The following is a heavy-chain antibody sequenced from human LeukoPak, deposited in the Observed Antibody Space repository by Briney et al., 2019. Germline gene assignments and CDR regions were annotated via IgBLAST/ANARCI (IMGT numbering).Heavy chain of an antibody. CDR1: GGSITNYY. J-gene: IGHJ2*01. D-gene: IGHD2-21*01. CDR2: IYYIGST. CDR3: ARLDRYSGGYWYFDL. V-gene: IGHV4-59*08. Sequence: PSETLSLTCIVSGGSITNYYWSWIRQPPGMGLEWIGYIYYIGSTYYSPSLKSRVTISVDASKNQFSPKLSSVTAADTAVYYCARLDRYSGGYWYFDLWGRGTLVTVSS.